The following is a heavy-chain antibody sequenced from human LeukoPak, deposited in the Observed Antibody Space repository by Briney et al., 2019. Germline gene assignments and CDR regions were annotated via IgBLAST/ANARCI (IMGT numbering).Heavy chain of an antibody. J-gene: IGHJ4*02. CDR2: INWNGGST. D-gene: IGHD3-10*01. Sequence: GGSLRLSCAASGFTIDDYGMSWVRQAPGKGLEWVSGINWNGGSTGYADSVKGRFTISRDNAKNSLYLQMNSLRAEDTAVYYCAREDYYGSGSYYNYYWGQGTLVTVSS. CDR1: GFTIDDYG. V-gene: IGHV3-20*04. CDR3: AREDYYGSGSYYNYY.